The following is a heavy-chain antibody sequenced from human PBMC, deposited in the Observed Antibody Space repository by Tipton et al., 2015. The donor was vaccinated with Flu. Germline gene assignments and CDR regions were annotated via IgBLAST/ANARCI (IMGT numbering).Heavy chain of an antibody. Sequence: TLSLTCTVSGGSISSDSYYWSWIRQPAGKGLEWIGRIYTSGSTNYNPSLKSRVTISLDTSKNQFSLKLSSVTAADTAVYYCARVGAVTMVRGLAFDAFDIWGLGTMVAVSS. V-gene: IGHV4-61*02. J-gene: IGHJ3*02. CDR2: IYTSGST. CDR1: GGSISSDSYY. D-gene: IGHD3-10*01. CDR3: ARVGAVTMVRGLAFDAFDI.